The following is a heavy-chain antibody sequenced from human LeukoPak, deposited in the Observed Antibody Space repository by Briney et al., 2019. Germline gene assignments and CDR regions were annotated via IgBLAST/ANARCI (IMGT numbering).Heavy chain of an antibody. CDR1: GYSISSGYY. D-gene: IGHD2-2*01. CDR2: IYHSEST. CDR3: ARQKGELIVVVPAAPDY. V-gene: IGHV4-38-2*01. Sequence: SETLSLTRGVSGYSISSGYYWGWIRQPPGKGLDGIGSIYHSESTYYNPSLKSRVTIPVDTSKNQFSLKLSSVTAADTAVYYCARQKGELIVVVPAAPDYWGQGTLVTVSS. J-gene: IGHJ4*02.